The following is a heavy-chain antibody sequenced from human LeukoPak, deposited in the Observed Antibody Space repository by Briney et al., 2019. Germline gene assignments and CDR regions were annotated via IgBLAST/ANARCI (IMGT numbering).Heavy chain of an antibody. CDR1: GGSFSGYY. CDR2: INHSGST. V-gene: IGHV4-34*01. Sequence: SETLSLTCAVYGGSFSGYYWSWIRQPPVKGLEWIGEINHSGSTNYNPSLKSRVTISVDTSKNQFSLKLSSVTAADTAVYYCARGRYWFDPWGQGTLVTVSS. CDR3: ARGRYWFDP. J-gene: IGHJ5*02.